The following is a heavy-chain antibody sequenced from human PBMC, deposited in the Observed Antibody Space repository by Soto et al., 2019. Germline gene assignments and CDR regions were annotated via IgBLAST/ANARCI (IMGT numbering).Heavy chain of an antibody. CDR3: AADIVVVVAATPMDV. Sequence: SVKVSCKASGFTFTSSAVQWVRQARGQRLEWIGWIAVGSGNTNYAQKFQERVTITRDMSTSTAYMELSSLRSEDTAVYYCAADIVVVVAATPMDVWGQGTTVTVSS. CDR1: GFTFTSSA. D-gene: IGHD2-15*01. V-gene: IGHV1-58*01. CDR2: IAVGSGNT. J-gene: IGHJ6*02.